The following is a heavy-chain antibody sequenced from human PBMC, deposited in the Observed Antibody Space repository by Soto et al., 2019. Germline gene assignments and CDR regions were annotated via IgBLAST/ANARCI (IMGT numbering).Heavy chain of an antibody. CDR3: AKALVPTSLLWFDP. D-gene: IGHD2-2*01. J-gene: IGHJ5*02. V-gene: IGHV3-23*01. CDR1: GFTFSTYA. CDR2: ISGSGGTT. Sequence: GGSLRLSCAASGFTFSTYAMSWVRQAPGKGLEWVSVISGSGGTTYYADSVKGRFTVSRDNFKNTLFLQMSSLRAEDTAIYHCAKALVPTSLLWFDPWGQGTLVTVSS.